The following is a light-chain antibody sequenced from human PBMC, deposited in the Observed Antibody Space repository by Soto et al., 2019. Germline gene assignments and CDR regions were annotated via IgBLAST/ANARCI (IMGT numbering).Light chain of an antibody. J-gene: IGKJ1*01. CDR3: HQYGSSPWT. CDR1: QSVYSSY. CDR2: DAS. Sequence: EIMLTQSPGTVSLSPGERSTLSGMSSQSVYSSYLAWYQQRPGQAPRLLFYDASTRAPGIPDRFSGSGSGTDFSLTISRLEPEDFAVYYCHQYGSSPWTFGQGTKVDIK. V-gene: IGKV3-20*01.